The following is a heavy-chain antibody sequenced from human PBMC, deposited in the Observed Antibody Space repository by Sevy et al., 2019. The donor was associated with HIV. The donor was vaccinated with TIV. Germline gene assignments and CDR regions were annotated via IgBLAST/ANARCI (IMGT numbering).Heavy chain of an antibody. CDR1: GYTFTSYG. CDR2: ISAYNGNT. Sequence: ASVKVSCKASGYTFTSYGISWVRQAPGQGLEWMGWISAYNGNTNCAQKLQGRVTMTTDTSTSTAYMELRSLRSDDTAVYYCARGYDSSGYYSHDWYFDLWGRGTLVTVSS. V-gene: IGHV1-18*01. CDR3: ARGYDSSGYYSHDWYFDL. J-gene: IGHJ2*01. D-gene: IGHD3-22*01.